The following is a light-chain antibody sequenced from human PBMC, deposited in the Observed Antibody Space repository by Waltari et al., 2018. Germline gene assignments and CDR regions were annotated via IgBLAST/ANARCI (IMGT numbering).Light chain of an antibody. J-gene: IGLJ2*01. CDR3: SSRELSGHVV. CDR1: ILRTYY. V-gene: IGLV3-19*01. Sequence: SSDLTQDPDVSVALGQTVRITCQGDILRTYYGNWCRQKPGQAPELVIYGKNNRPQGIPDRFSASSSENTASLIITVAQAEDEADYYCSSRELSGHVVFGGGTRLTVL. CDR2: GKN.